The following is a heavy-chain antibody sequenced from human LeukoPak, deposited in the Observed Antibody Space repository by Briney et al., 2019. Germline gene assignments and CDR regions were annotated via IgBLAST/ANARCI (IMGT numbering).Heavy chain of an antibody. D-gene: IGHD2-21*01. Sequence: PSETLSLTCTVSGGSISSSSYYWGWIRQPPGKGLEWIGSIYYSGSTYYNPSLKSRVTISVDTSKNQFSLKLTSVTAADTAMYYCARHLTATDCSGDCYQDYWGQGALVTVSS. V-gene: IGHV4-39*01. J-gene: IGHJ4*02. CDR1: GGSISSSSYY. CDR3: ARHLTATDCSGDCYQDY. CDR2: IYYSGST.